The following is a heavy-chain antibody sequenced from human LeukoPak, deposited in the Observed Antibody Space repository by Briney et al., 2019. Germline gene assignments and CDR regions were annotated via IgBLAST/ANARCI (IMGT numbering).Heavy chain of an antibody. CDR2: ISEDGSRT. CDR1: GFTFSSSW. V-gene: IGHV3-43*02. J-gene: IGHJ4*02. Sequence: GGSLRLSCAASGFTFSSSWIHWVRQAPGKGLVWVSLISEDGSRTYYADSVKGRFTISRDNSKNSLYLQMNSLRTEDTALYYCAKDLTQLYLAFDYWGQGTLVTVSS. D-gene: IGHD5-18*01. CDR3: AKDLTQLYLAFDY.